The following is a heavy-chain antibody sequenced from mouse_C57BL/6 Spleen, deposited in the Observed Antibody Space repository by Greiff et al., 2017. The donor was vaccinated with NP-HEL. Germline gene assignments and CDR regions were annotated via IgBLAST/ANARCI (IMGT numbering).Heavy chain of an antibody. D-gene: IGHD1-1*01. J-gene: IGHJ2*01. V-gene: IGHV1-18*01. Sequence: EVQLQQSGPELVKPGASVKIPCKASGYTFTDYNMDWVKQSHGKSLEWIGDINPNNGGTIYNQKFKGKATLTVDKSSSTAYLELRSLTSEDTAVYYCARVGLLLRASVYFDYWGQGTTLTVSS. CDR1: GYTFTDYN. CDR3: ARVGLLLRASVYFDY. CDR2: INPNNGGT.